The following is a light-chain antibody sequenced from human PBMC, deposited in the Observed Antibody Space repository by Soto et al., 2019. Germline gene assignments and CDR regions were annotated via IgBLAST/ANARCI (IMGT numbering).Light chain of an antibody. CDR2: CNT. Sequence: QTVVTQPPSVSGAPGQRVTISCTGSSSNIGSNYDVHWYQQLPGTAPKLLIYCNTNRPSGGPARFSGSKPGTSASLAITGLQAEDEADYYCQSYDISLGGRVFGGGTKLTVL. V-gene: IGLV1-40*01. CDR3: QSYDISLGGRV. J-gene: IGLJ2*01. CDR1: SSNIGSNYD.